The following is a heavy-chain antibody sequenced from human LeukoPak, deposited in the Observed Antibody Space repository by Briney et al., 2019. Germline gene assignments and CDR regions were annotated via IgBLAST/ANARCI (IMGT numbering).Heavy chain of an antibody. V-gene: IGHV3-21*01. CDR3: ARNPAAGASSDFDF. D-gene: IGHD6-13*01. CDR2: LSSSRTYI. Sequence: PGGSLRLSCTASGFTLSGYVMCWVRQAPGKGLEWVSSLSSSRTYIHYADSVKGRFTISRDNAKNSLYLQMNSLRAEDTAVYYCARNPAAGASSDFDFWGQGTLVTVSS. CDR1: GFTLSGYV. J-gene: IGHJ4*02.